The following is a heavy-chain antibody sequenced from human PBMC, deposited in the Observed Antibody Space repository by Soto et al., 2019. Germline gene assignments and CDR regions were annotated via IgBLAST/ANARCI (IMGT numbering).Heavy chain of an antibody. V-gene: IGHV6-1*01. J-gene: IGHJ4*02. CDR3: AGDPPGFHSAFDF. Sequence: QTPALPCAISGDSVSSNGAAWNWTRQSPSRGLEWLGRTYYRSRRYSDYAPSVKSRITVNPDTPQNQFSLQLNSLTPEYTALYYCAGDPPGFHSAFDFWGQGTLVTVSS. CDR1: GDSVSSNGAA. CDR2: TYYRSRRYS. D-gene: IGHD4-4*01.